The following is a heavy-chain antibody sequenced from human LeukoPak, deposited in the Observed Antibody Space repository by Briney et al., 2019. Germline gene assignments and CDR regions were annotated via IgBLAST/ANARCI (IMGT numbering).Heavy chain of an antibody. D-gene: IGHD2-2*01. J-gene: IGHJ4*02. Sequence: GRSLRLSCAASGFTFDDYAMHWVRQAPGKGLEWVSGISWNSGSIVYADSVKGRFTISRDNAKNSLYLQMNSLRAEDTAVYYCARDPAPLGYWGQGTLVTVSS. CDR1: GFTFDDYA. CDR2: ISWNSGSI. V-gene: IGHV3-9*01. CDR3: ARDPAPLGY.